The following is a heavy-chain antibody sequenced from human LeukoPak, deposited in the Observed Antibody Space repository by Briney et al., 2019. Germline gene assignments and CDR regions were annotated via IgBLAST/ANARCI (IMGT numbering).Heavy chain of an antibody. CDR3: ARADSNIAARRIGFDS. V-gene: IGHV3-21*06. CDR2: ISGSSSYI. J-gene: IGHJ4*02. Sequence: GGSLRLSCAASGFTFSSYSMNWVRQAPGKGLEWVSSISGSSSYIYYADSMKGRFTISRHNAKNSLYLQMNNLSAEDTAIYYCARADSNIAARRIGFDSWGQGTLVTVSS. D-gene: IGHD6-6*01. CDR1: GFTFSSYS.